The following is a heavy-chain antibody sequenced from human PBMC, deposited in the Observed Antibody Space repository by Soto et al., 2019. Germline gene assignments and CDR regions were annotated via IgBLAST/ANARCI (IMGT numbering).Heavy chain of an antibody. D-gene: IGHD4-17*01. CDR1: GGSISSGDYY. Sequence: QVQLQESGPGLVKPSQTLSLTCTVSGGSISSGDYYWSWIRQPPGKGLAWIGYIYYSGSTYYNPSLKSRVTISVETSKNQFSLKLSSVTAADTAVYYCARERPVTGWFDPWGQGTLVTVSS. CDR3: ARERPVTGWFDP. J-gene: IGHJ5*02. CDR2: IYYSGST. V-gene: IGHV4-30-4*01.